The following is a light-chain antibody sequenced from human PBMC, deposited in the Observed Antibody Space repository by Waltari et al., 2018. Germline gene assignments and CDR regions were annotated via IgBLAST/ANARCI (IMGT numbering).Light chain of an antibody. CDR1: SSNLGTNN. CDR2: GNG. CDR3: AAWDDNVNGVV. V-gene: IGLV1-44*01. Sequence: QPVLAQPPSASATPGQRVGISCSGSSSNLGTNNVKWYQQVHEPAPMLPVQGNGDRPAAVTDRFTGSKSVTSASLAISGLQSEDEADYYCAAWDDNVNGVVFGGGNKLTVL. J-gene: IGLJ3*02.